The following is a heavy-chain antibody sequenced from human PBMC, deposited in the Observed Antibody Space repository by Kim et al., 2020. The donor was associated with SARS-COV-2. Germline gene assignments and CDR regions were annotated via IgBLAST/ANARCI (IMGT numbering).Heavy chain of an antibody. V-gene: IGHV3-23*01. CDR3: AKESSELLWFGELGGMDV. D-gene: IGHD3-10*01. CDR2: ISGSGGST. Sequence: GGSLRLSCAASGFTFSSYAMSWVRQAPGKGLEWVSAISGSGGSTYYADSVKGRFTISRDNSKNTLYLQMNSLRAEDTAVYYCAKESSELLWFGELGGMDVWGQGTTVTVSS. CDR1: GFTFSSYA. J-gene: IGHJ6*02.